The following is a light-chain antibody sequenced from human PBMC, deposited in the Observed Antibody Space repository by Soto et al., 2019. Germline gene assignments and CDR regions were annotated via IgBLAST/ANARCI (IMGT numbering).Light chain of an antibody. J-gene: IGLJ2*01. CDR2: DVS. CDR1: SSDVGGYNY. Sequence: QSALTQPASVSGSPGQSITISCTGTSSDVGGYNYVSWYQQHPGKAPKLMIYDVSNRPSGVSNRFSGSKSGNTASLTISGLQADDEADYYCSSYTSSTALKVFSGGTKLTVL. V-gene: IGLV2-14*03. CDR3: SSYTSSTALKV.